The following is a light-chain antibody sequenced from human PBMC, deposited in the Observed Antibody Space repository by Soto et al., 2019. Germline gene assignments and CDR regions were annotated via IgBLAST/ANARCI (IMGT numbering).Light chain of an antibody. Sequence: HSALTQSPSASGSPGQSVTISCTGTSSDVGAYNYVSWYKHHPGQAPQLMIYEVSNRPSGVSNRFSGSKSGNTASLTISGLQADDEGDYYCSSKTSSSSPFVFGTGTKVTVL. V-gene: IGLV2-14*01. J-gene: IGLJ1*01. CDR2: EVS. CDR1: SSDVGAYNY. CDR3: SSKTSSSSPFV.